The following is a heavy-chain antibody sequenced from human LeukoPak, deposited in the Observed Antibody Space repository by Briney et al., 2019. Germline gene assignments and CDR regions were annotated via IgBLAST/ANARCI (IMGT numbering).Heavy chain of an antibody. CDR3: ARGVPPKYYDFWSGYYGDFVY. Sequence: ASVKVSCKASGYTFTSYGISWVRQAPGQGLEWMGWISAYNGNTNYAQKLQGRVTMTTDTSTSTAYMELRSLRSDDTAVYYCARGVPPKYYDFWSGYYGDFVYWGQGTLVTVSS. J-gene: IGHJ4*02. CDR1: GYTFTSYG. V-gene: IGHV1-18*01. CDR2: ISAYNGNT. D-gene: IGHD3-3*01.